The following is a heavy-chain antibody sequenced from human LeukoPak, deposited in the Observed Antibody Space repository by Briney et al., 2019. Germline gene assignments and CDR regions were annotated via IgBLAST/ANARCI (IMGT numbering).Heavy chain of an antibody. V-gene: IGHV4-59*01. Sequence: SETLSLTCTVSGGSISSYYWSWIRQPPGKGLEWIGYIYYSGSANYNPSLKSRVTISVDTSKNQFSLKLSSVTAADTAVYYSARALYYDSSGYWSDWGQGTLVTVSS. CDR2: IYYSGSA. CDR1: GGSISSYY. D-gene: IGHD3-22*01. J-gene: IGHJ4*02. CDR3: ARALYYDSSGYWSD.